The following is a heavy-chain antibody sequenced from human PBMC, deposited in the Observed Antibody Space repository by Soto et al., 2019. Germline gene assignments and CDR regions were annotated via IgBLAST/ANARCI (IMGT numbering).Heavy chain of an antibody. V-gene: IGHV3-23*01. Sequence: GGSLRLSCAASGFTFSSYAMSWVRQAPGKGLEWVSAISGSGGSTYYADSVKGRFTISRDNSKNTLYLQMNSLRAEDTAVYYCAKGPDSSGYAGDVFDIWGQGTMVTVSS. CDR3: AKGPDSSGYAGDVFDI. J-gene: IGHJ3*02. D-gene: IGHD3-22*01. CDR1: GFTFSSYA. CDR2: ISGSGGST.